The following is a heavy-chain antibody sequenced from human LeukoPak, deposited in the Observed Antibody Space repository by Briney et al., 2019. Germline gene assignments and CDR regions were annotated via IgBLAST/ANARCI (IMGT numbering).Heavy chain of an antibody. CDR3: ATQILLCHYY. CDR1: GDSISSSSYY. V-gene: IGHV4-39*01. J-gene: IGHJ4*02. CDR2: IFYSGST. Sequence: SETLSLTCNVSGDSISSSSYYWDWIRQTPGKGLEWIGSIFYSGSTSYNPSPKSRLTISVDTSKNQFSLRLSSVTAADTAVYYCATQILLCHYYWGQGTLVTVSS. D-gene: IGHD2-15*01.